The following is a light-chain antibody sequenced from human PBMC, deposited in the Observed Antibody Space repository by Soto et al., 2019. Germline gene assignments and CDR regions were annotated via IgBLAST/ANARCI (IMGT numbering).Light chain of an antibody. J-gene: IGLJ2*01. V-gene: IGLV1-40*01. CDR2: GNN. CDR1: SSNIGAGYD. CDR3: QSYDGTLSGWV. Sequence: QSVLTQPPSVSGAPGQRVTISCTGSSSNIGAGYDVHWYQQLPGTAPKLLIYGNNNRPSGVPDRFSGSKSGTSASLAITRLQAEDEADYYFQSYDGTLSGWVFGGGTKLTVL.